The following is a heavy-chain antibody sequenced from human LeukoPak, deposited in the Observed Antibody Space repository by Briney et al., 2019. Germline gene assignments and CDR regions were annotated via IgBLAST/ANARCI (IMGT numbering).Heavy chain of an antibody. CDR3: VRKGARSPTGQTDFDYYYGMDV. CDR1: GGTFSSYA. Sequence: SVKVSCKASGGTFSSYAISWVRQAPGQGLEWMGGIIPIFGTANYAQKFQGRVTITADKSTSTAYMELSSLRSEDTAVYYCVRKGARSPTGQTDFDYYYGMDVWGKGTTVTVSS. V-gene: IGHV1-69*06. D-gene: IGHD3-3*01. J-gene: IGHJ6*04. CDR2: IIPIFGTA.